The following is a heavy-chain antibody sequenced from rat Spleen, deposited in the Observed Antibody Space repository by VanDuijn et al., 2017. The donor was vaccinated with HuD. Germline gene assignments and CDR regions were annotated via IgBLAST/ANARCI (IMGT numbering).Heavy chain of an antibody. D-gene: IGHD1-12*02. J-gene: IGHJ3*01. Sequence: EVQLVESDGGLVQPGRSLKLSCVASGFTFNRYWMYWVRQAPTQGLEWVATISSEGRSSYYRDSVKGRFTISRDSAKSTLYLQMDSLRSEDTATYYCTSHYDGTYPFTYWGQGTLVTVSS. V-gene: IGHV5-29*01. CDR2: ISSEGRSS. CDR1: GFTFNRYW. CDR3: TSHYDGTYPFTY.